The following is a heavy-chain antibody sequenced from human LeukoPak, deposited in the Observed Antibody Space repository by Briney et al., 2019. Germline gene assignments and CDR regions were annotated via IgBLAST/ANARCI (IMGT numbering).Heavy chain of an antibody. CDR2: FDPEDGET. CDR1: GGTFSSYA. CDR3: ASFLLVAGTGFDY. D-gene: IGHD2-15*01. Sequence: GASVKVSCKASGGTFSSYAISWVRQAPGQGLEGMGGFDPEDGETIYAQKFQGRVTMTEDTSTDTAYMELSSLRSEDTAVYYCASFLLVAGTGFDYWGQGTLVTVSS. V-gene: IGHV1-24*01. J-gene: IGHJ4*02.